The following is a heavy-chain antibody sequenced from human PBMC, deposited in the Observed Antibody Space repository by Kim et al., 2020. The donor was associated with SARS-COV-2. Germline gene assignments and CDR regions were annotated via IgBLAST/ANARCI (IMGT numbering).Heavy chain of an antibody. CDR1: GGSISSSSYY. J-gene: IGHJ4*02. CDR2: IYYSGST. CDR3: ARDGYYSGVRDY. V-gene: IGHV4-39*01. D-gene: IGHD3-22*01. Sequence: SETLSLTCTVSGGSISSSSYYWGWIRQPPGKGLEWIGSIYYSGSTYYNPSLKSRVTISVDTSKNQFSLKLSSVTAADTAVYYCARDGYYSGVRDYWGQGTLVTVSS.